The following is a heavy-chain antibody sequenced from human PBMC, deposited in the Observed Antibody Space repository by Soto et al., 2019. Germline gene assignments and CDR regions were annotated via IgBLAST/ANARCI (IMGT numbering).Heavy chain of an antibody. CDR2: IIPIFGTA. CDR1: GGTFSSYA. V-gene: IGHV1-69*01. J-gene: IGHJ6*02. CDR3: ATPYGSYYYYGMDV. Sequence: QVQLVQSGAEVKKPGSSVKVSCKASGGTFSSYAISWVRQAPGQGLEWMGGIIPIFGTANYAQKFQGRVTITADESTSPAYMELSSLRSEDTAVYYCATPYGSYYYYGMDVWGQGTTVTVSS. D-gene: IGHD4-17*01.